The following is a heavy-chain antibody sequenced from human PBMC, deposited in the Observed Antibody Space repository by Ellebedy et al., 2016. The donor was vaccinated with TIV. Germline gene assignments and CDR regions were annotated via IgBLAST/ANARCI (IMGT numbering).Heavy chain of an antibody. D-gene: IGHD2-15*01. Sequence: ASVKVSXKASRYTFTTYAMHWVRQAPGQRLEWMGWINAGNGNTKYSQKFQGRVTITRDTSASTAHMELSSLRSEDTAVYYCARGRCSGGSCPLDYWGQGTLVTVSS. CDR1: RYTFTTYA. CDR3: ARGRCSGGSCPLDY. J-gene: IGHJ4*02. CDR2: INAGNGNT. V-gene: IGHV1-3*01.